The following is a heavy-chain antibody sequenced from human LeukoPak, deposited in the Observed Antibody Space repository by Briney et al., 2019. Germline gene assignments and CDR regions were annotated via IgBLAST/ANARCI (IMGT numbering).Heavy chain of an antibody. CDR3: WLPGENYGDSVDY. J-gene: IGHJ4*02. V-gene: IGHV3-73*01. D-gene: IGHD4-17*01. CDR1: GFTFSGSA. Sequence: GGSLKLACAASGFTFSGSAMHWVRQASGKGLEWVGRIRSKANNYATAYAASVKGRFTISRDDSKNTAYLQMNSLKTEDTAVYYCWLPGENYGDSVDYWGQGTLVTVSS. CDR2: IRSKANNYAT.